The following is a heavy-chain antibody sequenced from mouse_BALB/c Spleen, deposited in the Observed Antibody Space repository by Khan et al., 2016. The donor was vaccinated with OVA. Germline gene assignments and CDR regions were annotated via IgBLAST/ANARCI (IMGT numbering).Heavy chain of an antibody. CDR1: GYSFTGYF. D-gene: IGHD1-1*01. CDR2: INPHIGET. J-gene: IGHJ2*01. CDR3: ARIYGSDFDY. V-gene: IGHV1-20*02. Sequence: VQLQQSGPELVKPGASVKISCKASGYSFTGYFMNWVMQSHGKSLEWIGRINPHIGETFYNPKFKGKATLTVDESSSTAQMELRSLASEDSAVYFCARIYGSDFDYWGQGTTLTVSS.